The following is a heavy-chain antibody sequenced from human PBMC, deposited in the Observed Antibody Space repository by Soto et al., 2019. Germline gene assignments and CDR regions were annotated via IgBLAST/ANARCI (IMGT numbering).Heavy chain of an antibody. Sequence: SETLSLTCSVSGGSLSSYYWSWIRQPPGKGLEWIGEINHSGSTNYNPSLKSRVTISVDTSKNQFSLKLSSVTAADTAVYYCARGFAYGGNSEDYDYWGQGTLVTVSS. CDR2: INHSGST. CDR3: ARGFAYGGNSEDYDY. CDR1: GGSLSSYY. J-gene: IGHJ4*02. V-gene: IGHV4-34*01. D-gene: IGHD2-21*02.